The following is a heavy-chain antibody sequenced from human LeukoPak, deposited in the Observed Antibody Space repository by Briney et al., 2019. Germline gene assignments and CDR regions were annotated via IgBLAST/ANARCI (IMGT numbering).Heavy chain of an antibody. CDR2: IYSGGST. J-gene: IGHJ4*02. CDR3: ARGSSWYVATFDY. Sequence: GGSLRLSCAASGFTVSSNYMSWVRQAPGKGLEWVSVIYSGGSTYYADSLKGRFTISRDNSKNSLYLQMNSLTAEDTAVYYCARGSSWYVATFDYWGQGTLVTVSS. D-gene: IGHD6-13*01. CDR1: GFTVSSNY. V-gene: IGHV3-53*01.